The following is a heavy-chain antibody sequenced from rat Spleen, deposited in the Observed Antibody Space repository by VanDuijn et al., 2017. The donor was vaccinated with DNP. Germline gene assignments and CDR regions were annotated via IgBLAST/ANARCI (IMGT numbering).Heavy chain of an antibody. Sequence: EVQLQESGPGLVKPSQSLSLTCSVTGYSITNTYWGWIRQFPGNKMEYIGHISFSGSPNYNPSLRSRISITRDTSKNLFFLHLNSVTTEDTATYYCARWSDYFDYWGQGVMVTVSS. CDR3: ARWSDYFDY. CDR2: ISFSGSP. CDR1: GYSITNTY. V-gene: IGHV3-1*01. J-gene: IGHJ2*01.